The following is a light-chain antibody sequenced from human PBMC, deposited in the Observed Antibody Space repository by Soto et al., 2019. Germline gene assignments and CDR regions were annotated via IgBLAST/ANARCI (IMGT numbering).Light chain of an antibody. CDR2: GAS. V-gene: IGKV3-20*01. Sequence: TQSPGTLSVPPGARTTLSCRVGHGVATNLAWYQQRPGQAPRLLIYGASNRATGIPDRFSGSGSGTDFTLTISRLEPEDFAVYCCQQHGSSPPTFGGGTKVDI. CDR1: HGVATN. J-gene: IGKJ4*01. CDR3: QQHGSSPPT.